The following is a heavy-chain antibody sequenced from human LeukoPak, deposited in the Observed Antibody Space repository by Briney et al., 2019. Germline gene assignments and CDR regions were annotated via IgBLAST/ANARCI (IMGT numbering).Heavy chain of an antibody. CDR2: IKQDGSEK. CDR1: GFTFSSSA. V-gene: IGHV3-7*01. J-gene: IGHJ4*02. D-gene: IGHD3-16*01. Sequence: GGSLRLSCAASGFTFSSSAMSWVRQAPGKGLEWVANIKQDGSEKYYVDSVKGRFTISRDNAKNSLYLQMNSLRAEDTAVYYCARDPYTIWGGHDYWGQGTLVTVSS. CDR3: ARDPYTIWGGHDY.